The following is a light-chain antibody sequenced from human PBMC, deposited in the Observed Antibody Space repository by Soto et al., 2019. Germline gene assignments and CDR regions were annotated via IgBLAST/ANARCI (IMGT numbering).Light chain of an antibody. V-gene: IGLV3-21*02. J-gene: IGLJ1*01. Sequence: SYDLTQPPAVSVAPGQTARITCGGNNIGSKSVHWYQQKPGQAPVLVVYDDSDRPSGIPERFSGSNSGNTATLTISRVEDGDEADYYCQGWDISSDDYVFGTGTKVTVL. CDR2: DDS. CDR3: QGWDISSDDYV. CDR1: NIGSKS.